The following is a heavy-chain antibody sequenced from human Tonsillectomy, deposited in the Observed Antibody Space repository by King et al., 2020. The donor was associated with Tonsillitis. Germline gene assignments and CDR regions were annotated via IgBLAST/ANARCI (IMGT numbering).Heavy chain of an antibody. D-gene: IGHD4-17*01. CDR1: GYSISSGYY. CDR2: IHHSGRT. V-gene: IGHV4-38-2*01. Sequence: VQLQESGPGLVKPSETLSLTCAVSGYSISSGYYWGWIRQPPGKGLEWIGTIHHSGRTYYNPSRKSRVTISVDTSKNQFSLKLSSVTAADTAVYYCARLSTVTNSLYCFDYWGQGTLVTVSS. J-gene: IGHJ4*02. CDR3: ARLSTVTNSLYCFDY.